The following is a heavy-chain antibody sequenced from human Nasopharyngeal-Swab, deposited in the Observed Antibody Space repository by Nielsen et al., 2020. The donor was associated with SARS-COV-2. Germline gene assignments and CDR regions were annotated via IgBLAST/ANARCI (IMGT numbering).Heavy chain of an antibody. CDR1: GYTFTSYG. CDR3: ARDTMGVLLWFGETGGHAPLYDP. J-gene: IGHJ5*02. V-gene: IGHV1-3*01. Sequence: ASVKVSCKASGYTFTSYGISWVRQAPGQRLEWMGWINAGNGNTKYSQKFQGRVTITRDTSASTAYMELSSLRSEDTAVYYCARDTMGVLLWFGETGGHAPLYDPWGQGTLVTVSS. D-gene: IGHD3-10*01. CDR2: INAGNGNT.